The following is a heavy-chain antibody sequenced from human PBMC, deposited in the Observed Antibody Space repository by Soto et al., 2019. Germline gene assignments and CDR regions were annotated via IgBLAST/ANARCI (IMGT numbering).Heavy chain of an antibody. CDR2: IYHSGST. D-gene: IGHD2-8*02. Sequence: SETLSLTCAVSGGSISSGGYSWSWIRQPPGKGLEWIGYIYHSGSTYYNPSLKSRVTISVDRSKNQFSLKLSSVTAADTAVYYCARAQEPGYYYGMDVWGQGTKVTVSS. V-gene: IGHV4-30-2*01. CDR3: ARAQEPGYYYGMDV. J-gene: IGHJ6*02. CDR1: GGSISSGGYS.